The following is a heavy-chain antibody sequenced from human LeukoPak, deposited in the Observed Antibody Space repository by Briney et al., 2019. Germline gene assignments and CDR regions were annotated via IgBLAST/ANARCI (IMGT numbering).Heavy chain of an antibody. J-gene: IGHJ5*02. CDR1: GFRFSDYT. V-gene: IGHV3-23*01. Sequence: GGSLRLSCAASGFRFSDYTMTWVRQAPGKGPEWVSAIGGRGGSTYYADSLGGRFTISRENSQDIVYLQMNSLKVEDTATYYCGKEGGAWGQGTKVTVSS. CDR3: GKEGGA. D-gene: IGHD3-16*01. CDR2: IGGRGGST.